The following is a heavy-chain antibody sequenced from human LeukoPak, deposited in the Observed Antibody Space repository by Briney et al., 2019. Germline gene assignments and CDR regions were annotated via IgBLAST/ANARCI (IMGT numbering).Heavy chain of an antibody. V-gene: IGHV3-23*01. CDR1: GFTFSSYA. CDR2: ISGSGGST. D-gene: IGHD2-15*01. Sequence: PGGSLRLSCAASGFTFSSYAMSWVRQAPGKGLEWGSAISGSGGSTYYADSVKGRLTISRNNSKNTLYLQMNSLRAEDTAVYYCAKAPTYCSGGSCYHFDYWGQGTLVTVSS. CDR3: AKAPTYCSGGSCYHFDY. J-gene: IGHJ4*02.